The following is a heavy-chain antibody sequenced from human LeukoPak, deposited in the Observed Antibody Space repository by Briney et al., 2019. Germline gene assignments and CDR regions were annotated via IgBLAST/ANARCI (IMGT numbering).Heavy chain of an antibody. CDR3: AKDERNWNYNLASQTYD. V-gene: IGHV3-23*01. J-gene: IGHJ4*02. CDR1: GFRFSSYA. D-gene: IGHD1-7*01. Sequence: GGSLRLSCAASGFRFSSYAMSWVRQAPGKGLEWVSAISGSGVSTYYADSVKGRFTISRDNSKNTLYLQMSSLRAEDTAVYYCAKDERNWNYNLASQTYDWGQGTLVTVSS. CDR2: ISGSGVST.